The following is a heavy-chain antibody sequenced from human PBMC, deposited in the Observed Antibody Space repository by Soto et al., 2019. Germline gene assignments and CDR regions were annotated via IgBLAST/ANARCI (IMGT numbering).Heavy chain of an antibody. CDR1: GGTLSSYA. J-gene: IGHJ6*02. CDR3: AHIGGATTGYYYYGMAV. V-gene: IGHV1-69*13. Sequence: SVKVSCKASGGTLSSYAISWVRQAPGQGLEWVGGIIPIFGTANYAQKFQGRVTITADESTSTAYMELSSLRSEDTAVDYCAHIGGATTGYYYYGMAVGAQGTTVPVPS. CDR2: IIPIFGTA. D-gene: IGHD1-26*01.